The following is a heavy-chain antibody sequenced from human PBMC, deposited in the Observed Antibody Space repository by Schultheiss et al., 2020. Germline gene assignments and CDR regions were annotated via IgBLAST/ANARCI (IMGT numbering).Heavy chain of an antibody. CDR3: AKSPYYDFWSGYYGRNWFDP. CDR1: GFTFSSYA. V-gene: IGHV3-23*01. J-gene: IGHJ5*02. CDR2: ISGSGGST. D-gene: IGHD3-3*01. Sequence: GESLKISCTASGFTFSSYAMSWVRQAPGKGLEWVSAISGSGGSTYYADSVKGRFTISRDNSKNTLYLQMNSLRAEDTAVYYCAKSPYYDFWSGYYGRNWFDPWGQGTLVTVSS.